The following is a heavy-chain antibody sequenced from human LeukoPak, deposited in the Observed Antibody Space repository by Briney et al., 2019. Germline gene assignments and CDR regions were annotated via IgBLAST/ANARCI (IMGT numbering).Heavy chain of an antibody. V-gene: IGHV1-2*02. D-gene: IGHD3-3*01. CDR2: INPNSGGT. CDR3: AGAARITIFGGYNWFDP. Sequence: ASVKVSCKASGYTFTGYYMHWVRQAPGQGLEGMGWINPNSGGTNYAQKFQGRVTMTRDTSISTAYMEPSRLRSDDTAVYYCAGAARITIFGGYNWFDPWGQGTLVTVSS. J-gene: IGHJ5*02. CDR1: GYTFTGYY.